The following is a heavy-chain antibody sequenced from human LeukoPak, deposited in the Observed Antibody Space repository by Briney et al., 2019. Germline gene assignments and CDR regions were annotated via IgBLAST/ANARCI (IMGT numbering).Heavy chain of an antibody. D-gene: IGHD3-9*01. Sequence: SETLSLTCTVSGGSISSYYWSWIRQPPGKGLEWIGYIYYRGSTNYNPSLKSRVTISVDTSKNQFSLKLSSVTAADTAVYYCTRGYYDILTGYYSRDAFDIWGQGTMVTVSS. J-gene: IGHJ3*02. CDR2: IYYRGST. V-gene: IGHV4-59*08. CDR1: GGSISSYY. CDR3: TRGYYDILTGYYSRDAFDI.